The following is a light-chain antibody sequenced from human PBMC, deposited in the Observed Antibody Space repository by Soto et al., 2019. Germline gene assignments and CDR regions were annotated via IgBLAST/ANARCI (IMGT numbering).Light chain of an antibody. CDR1: QSVSNNY. CDR2: GAS. CDR3: QQYNSWPLT. V-gene: IGKV3-20*01. Sequence: EFVLTQSPGTLSLSPGERATLSCRASQSVSNNYLAWYQQKPGRAPRLLIYGASNRATGIPDRFSGSGSGTDFTLTISSLQSEDFAVYYCQQYNSWPLTFGGGTKVDIK. J-gene: IGKJ4*01.